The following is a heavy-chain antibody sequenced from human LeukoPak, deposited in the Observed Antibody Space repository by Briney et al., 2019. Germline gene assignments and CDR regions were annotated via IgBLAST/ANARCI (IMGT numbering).Heavy chain of an antibody. D-gene: IGHD4-23*01. Sequence: SETLSLTCTVSGGSISSYYWSWIRQPPGKGTEWIGYISTSGSTNSNPSLKSRLTISVATSKNQFPMNLSSVTAADTAVYYWARLHGGKGQYYFDYWGQGTLVTVSS. J-gene: IGHJ4*02. CDR2: ISTSGST. CDR1: GGSISSYY. V-gene: IGHV4-4*09. CDR3: ARLHGGKGQYYFDY.